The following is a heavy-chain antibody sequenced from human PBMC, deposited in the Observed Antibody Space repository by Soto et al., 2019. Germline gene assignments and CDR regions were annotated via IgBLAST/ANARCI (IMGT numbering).Heavy chain of an antibody. CDR2: ISGSGGST. V-gene: IGHV3-23*01. CDR1: GFTFSRYA. D-gene: IGHD6-19*01. CDR3: TTAHSSGWYLPDY. Sequence: EVQLLESGGGFIHAGGSLRLSCGASGFTFSRYAMNWVRQAPGKGLEWVSTISGSGGSTYYADSVKGQFTISRDNPKNTLFLQMNSLRAEDTAVYYCTTAHSSGWYLPDYWGQGTLVTVSS. J-gene: IGHJ4*02.